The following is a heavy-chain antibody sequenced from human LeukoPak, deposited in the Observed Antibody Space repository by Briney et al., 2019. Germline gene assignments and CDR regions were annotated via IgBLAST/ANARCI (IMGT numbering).Heavy chain of an antibody. CDR1: GFTFSSYW. V-gene: IGHV3-74*01. CDR2: INSDESST. Sequence: PGGSLRLSCAASGFTFSSYWMHWVRQAPGKGLGWVSRINSDESSTSYADSVKGRFTISRDNAKNTLYLQMNSLRAEDTAVYYCAREKVGAPRLFDYWGQGTLVTVSS. CDR3: AREKVGAPRLFDY. D-gene: IGHD1-26*01. J-gene: IGHJ4*02.